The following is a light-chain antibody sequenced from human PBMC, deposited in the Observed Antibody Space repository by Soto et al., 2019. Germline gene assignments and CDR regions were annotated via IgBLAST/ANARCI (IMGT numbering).Light chain of an antibody. V-gene: IGKV1-5*01. CDR2: DAS. CDR1: QSISSW. Sequence: DIQMTQSPSTLSASVGDRVTITCRASQSISSWLAWYQQKPGKAPKLLIYDASSLGSGGPSRFSGSGSGTAVTLAISSLQPDDFATYYCQQYNSYWTFGQGTKVEIK. J-gene: IGKJ1*01. CDR3: QQYNSYWT.